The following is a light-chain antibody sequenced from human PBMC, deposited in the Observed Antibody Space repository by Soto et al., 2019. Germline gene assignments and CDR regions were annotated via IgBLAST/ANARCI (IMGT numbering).Light chain of an antibody. V-gene: IGLV2-14*01. CDR1: SSDVGGYNY. CDR2: EVS. Sequence: QSALTQSASGSGSPGQSITISCTGTSSDVGGYNYVSWYQQHPGKAPKLMIYEVSNRPSGVSNRFSGSKSGNTASLTISGLQAEDEADYYCSSYTSSSTHVVFGGGTKVTVL. CDR3: SSYTSSSTHVV. J-gene: IGLJ2*01.